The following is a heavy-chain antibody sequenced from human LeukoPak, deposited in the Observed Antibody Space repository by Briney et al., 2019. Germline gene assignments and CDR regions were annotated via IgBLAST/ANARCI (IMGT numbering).Heavy chain of an antibody. J-gene: IGHJ4*02. Sequence: GGSLRLSCAASGFTLSNYAMSWVRQAPGKGLEWVSSISGSGGSTYEAVNVKGRFTISRDNSKNTLYLQMNSLRDEDTATYHCAAGYSSGWYVRYFDYWGQGTLVTVSS. V-gene: IGHV3-23*01. CDR1: GFTLSNYA. CDR2: ISGSGGST. CDR3: AAGYSSGWYVRYFDY. D-gene: IGHD6-19*01.